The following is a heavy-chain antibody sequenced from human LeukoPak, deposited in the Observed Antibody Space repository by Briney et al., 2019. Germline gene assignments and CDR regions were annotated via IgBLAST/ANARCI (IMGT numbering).Heavy chain of an antibody. CDR2: IYYSGST. V-gene: IGHV4-31*03. CDR1: GGSISSGGYY. J-gene: IGHJ4*02. Sequence: SETLSLTCTVSGGSISSGGYYWSWIRQHPGKGLEWIGYIYYSGSTYYNPSLRSRVTISVDTSKNQFSLKLSSVTAADTAVYYCARADYGSNIDYWGQGTLVTVSS. CDR3: ARADYGSNIDY. D-gene: IGHD4-23*01.